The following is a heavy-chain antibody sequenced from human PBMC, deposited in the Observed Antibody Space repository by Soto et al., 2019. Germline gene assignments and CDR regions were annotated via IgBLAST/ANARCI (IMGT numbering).Heavy chain of an antibody. Sequence: GSLRLCCAASGFTFSDYYMGWIRQAAGEGLEWVSYISSSSYTNYADSVKGRFTISRDNANNSLYLQMNSLRAEDTAVYYCAKAEYSSGWYPDYWGQGTLVTVSS. CDR1: GFTFSDYY. J-gene: IGHJ4*02. CDR3: AKAEYSSGWYPDY. CDR2: ISSSSYT. V-gene: IGHV3-11*06. D-gene: IGHD6-19*01.